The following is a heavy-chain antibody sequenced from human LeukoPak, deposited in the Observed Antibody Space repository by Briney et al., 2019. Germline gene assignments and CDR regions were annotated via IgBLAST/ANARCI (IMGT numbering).Heavy chain of an antibody. CDR1: GGSFSGYY. CDR2: INHSGST. D-gene: IGHD4-17*01. J-gene: IGHJ3*02. V-gene: IGHV4-34*01. CDR3: ARGTSTVTASDAFDI. Sequence: SETLSLTCAVYGGSFSGYYWSWIRQPPGKGLEWIGEINHSGSTNYNPSHKSRVTISVDTSKNQFSLKLSSVTAADTAVYYCARGTSTVTASDAFDIWGQGTMVTVSS.